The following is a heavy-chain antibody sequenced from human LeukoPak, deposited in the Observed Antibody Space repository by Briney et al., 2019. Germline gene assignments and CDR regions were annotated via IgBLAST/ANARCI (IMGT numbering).Heavy chain of an antibody. V-gene: IGHV4-4*07. CDR2: IYTSGST. Sequence: PSETLSLTCTVSGGSISSYYWSWIRQPAGKGLEWIGRIYTSGSTNYNPSLKSRVTMSVDTSKNQFSLKLSSVTAADTAVYYCAKTSRNYYDTSGHSGWDYWGQGTLVTVSS. CDR1: GGSISSYY. D-gene: IGHD3-22*01. CDR3: AKTSRNYYDTSGHSGWDY. J-gene: IGHJ4*01.